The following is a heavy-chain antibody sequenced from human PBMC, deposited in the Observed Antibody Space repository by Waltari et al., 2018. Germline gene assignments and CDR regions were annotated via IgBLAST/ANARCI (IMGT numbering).Heavy chain of an antibody. Sequence: QVQLVQCGAEVKNPGAAVKVSCKPAGYTVPSSDLNWVRQATGQGLEWMGWMNPNSGNTGYAQKFQGRVTMTRDTSISTTYMELSSLTYEDTAVYYCARGIDAGVDYWGQGTLVTVSS. J-gene: IGHJ4*02. CDR2: MNPNSGNT. CDR1: GYTVPSSD. CDR3: ARGIDAGVDY. D-gene: IGHD3-10*01. V-gene: IGHV1-8*02.